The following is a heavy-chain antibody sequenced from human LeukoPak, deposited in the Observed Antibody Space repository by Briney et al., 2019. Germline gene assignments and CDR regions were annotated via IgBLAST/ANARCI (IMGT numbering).Heavy chain of an antibody. CDR3: AVLTYQLLDYYFDY. CDR1: GFIFSSHG. D-gene: IGHD2-2*01. V-gene: IGHV3-48*04. CDR2: ISSSGSTI. Sequence: PGGSLRLSCAASGFIFSSHGMNWVRQAPGKGLEWVSYISSSGSTIYYADSVKGRFTISRDNAKNSLYLQMNSLRAEDTAVYYCAVLTYQLLDYYFDYWGQGTLVTVSS. J-gene: IGHJ4*02.